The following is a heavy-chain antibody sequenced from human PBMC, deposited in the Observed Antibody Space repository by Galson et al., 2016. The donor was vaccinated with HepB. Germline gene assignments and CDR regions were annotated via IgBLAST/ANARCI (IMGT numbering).Heavy chain of an antibody. CDR2: ISGSGGST. J-gene: IGHJ6*02. CDR3: AKDSYYDILTGPTYYYYGMDV. V-gene: IGHV3-23*01. D-gene: IGHD3-9*01. CDR1: GFTFSSYT. Sequence: SLRLSCAASGFTFSSYTMNWVRQAPGKGLECVSGISGSGGSTYYADSVKGRFTVSRDNSKNTLFLQMNSLRAEDTAVYYCAKDSYYDILTGPTYYYYGMDVWGQGTTVTVSS.